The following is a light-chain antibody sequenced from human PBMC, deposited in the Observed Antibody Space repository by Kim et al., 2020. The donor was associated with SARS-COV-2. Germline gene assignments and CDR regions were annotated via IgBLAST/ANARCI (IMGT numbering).Light chain of an antibody. Sequence: SYELTQPPSVSVAPGETARISCGGDNIASYAVQWYQHKAGQAPVLLLDIDSDRPSGIPERFSGSNSGGAATLTINRVEAGDEADYYCQVWDSGSDHPAVFGGGDPADRP. J-gene: IGLJ3*02. V-gene: IGLV3-21*02. CDR2: IDS. CDR3: QVWDSGSDHPAV. CDR1: NIASYA.